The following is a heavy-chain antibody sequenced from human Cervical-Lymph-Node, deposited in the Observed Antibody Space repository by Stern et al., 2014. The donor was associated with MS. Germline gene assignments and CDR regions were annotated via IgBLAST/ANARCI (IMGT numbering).Heavy chain of an antibody. CDR1: GYSFTDSW. CDR2: IYPGDSDT. Sequence: EVQLVESGAEVKKPGESLKISCKGSGYSFTDSWIAWVRQMPGKGLEWMGIIYPGDSDTRYSPSFQGQVTLSADKSTSTAYLQWSSLKASDTAMYFCARPVGATHEADWYFDLWGRGTLVTVSS. V-gene: IGHV5-51*03. J-gene: IGHJ2*01. D-gene: IGHD1-26*01. CDR3: ARPVGATHEADWYFDL.